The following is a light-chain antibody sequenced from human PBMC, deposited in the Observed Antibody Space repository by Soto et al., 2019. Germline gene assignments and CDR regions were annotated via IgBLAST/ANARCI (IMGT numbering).Light chain of an antibody. CDR3: QQYSIGRT. CDR1: QSVSSY. J-gene: IGKJ1*01. Sequence: EIVLTQSPATLSLSPGERATLSCRASQSVSSYLAWYQQKPGQAPRLLIYDASNRATGIPARFSGSGSGTDFTLTISGLQSEEFAVYYCQQYSIGRTFGPGSK. CDR2: DAS. V-gene: IGKV3-11*01.